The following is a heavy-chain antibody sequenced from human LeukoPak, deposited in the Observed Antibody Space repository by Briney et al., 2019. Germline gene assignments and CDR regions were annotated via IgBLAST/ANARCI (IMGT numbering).Heavy chain of an antibody. J-gene: IGHJ4*02. CDR2: ISTDGTTT. CDR1: GFPYRSHW. D-gene: IGHD2-15*01. CDR3: ARSLGYSSGG. V-gene: IGHV3-74*01. Sequence: GGSLRLSCAASGFPYRSHWMHWVRQVPGKGLVWVSHISTDGTTTNYADSVKGRFTISRDNAKDTLYLQLNSLRAEDTAIYYCARSLGYSSGGWGQGTLVTVSS.